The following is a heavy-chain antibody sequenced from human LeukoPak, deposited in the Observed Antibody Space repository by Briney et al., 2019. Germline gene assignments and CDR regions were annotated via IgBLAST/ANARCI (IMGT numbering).Heavy chain of an antibody. CDR1: GYTLTELS. D-gene: IGHD3-10*01. CDR3: ATDPLYGSGSYYSDY. J-gene: IGHJ4*02. CDR2: FDPEDGET. V-gene: IGHV1-24*01. Sequence: ASVTVSCKVSGYTLTELSMHWVRQAPGKGLEWMGGFDPEDGETIYAQKFQGRVTMTEDTSTDTAYMELSSLRSEDKAVYYCATDPLYGSGSYYSDYWGQGTLVTVSS.